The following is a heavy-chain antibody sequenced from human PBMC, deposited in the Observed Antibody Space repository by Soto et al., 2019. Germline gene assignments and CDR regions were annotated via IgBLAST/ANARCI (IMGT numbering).Heavy chain of an antibody. D-gene: IGHD3-3*01. CDR1: GDSVSSNSAA. CDR3: ARVERYHYYDFWSGYPYYYYYYGMDV. CDR2: TYYSSKWYN. J-gene: IGHJ6*02. V-gene: IGHV6-1*01. Sequence: SQTLSLTCAISGDSVSSNSAAWIWIRQSPSRGLEWLGRTYYSSKWYNDHAVSVKSRITINPDTSKNQFSLQLNSVTPEDTAVYYCARVERYHYYDFWSGYPYYYYYYGMDVWGQGTTVTVSS.